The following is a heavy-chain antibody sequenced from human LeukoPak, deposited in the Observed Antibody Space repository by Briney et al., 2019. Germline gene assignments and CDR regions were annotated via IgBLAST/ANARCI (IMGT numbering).Heavy chain of an antibody. CDR3: ASLVRGVIWSYFDY. J-gene: IGHJ4*02. V-gene: IGHV4-59*01. CDR2: IYYSGST. D-gene: IGHD3-10*01. CDR1: GGSISSYY. Sequence: PSETLSLTCTVSGGSISSYYRSWIRQPPGKGLEWIGYIYYSGSTNYNPSLKSRVTISVDTSKNQFSLKLSSVTAADTAVYYCASLVRGVIWSYFDYWGQGTLVTVSS.